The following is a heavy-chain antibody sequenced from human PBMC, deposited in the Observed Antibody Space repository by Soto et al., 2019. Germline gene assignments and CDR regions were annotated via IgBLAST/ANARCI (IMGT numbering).Heavy chain of an antibody. V-gene: IGHV1-18*04. CDR1: GYTFTSYY. J-gene: IGHJ4*02. CDR3: ARTPKRIFGVVKGYYFDY. CDR2: ISAYNGNT. D-gene: IGHD3-3*01. Sequence: ASVKVSCKASGYTFTSYYMHWVRQAPGQGLEWMGWISAYNGNTNYAQHLQGRVTMTADTSTSTAYMDLRSLSSDDTAVYYCARTPKRIFGVVKGYYFDYWGQGTLVTVSS.